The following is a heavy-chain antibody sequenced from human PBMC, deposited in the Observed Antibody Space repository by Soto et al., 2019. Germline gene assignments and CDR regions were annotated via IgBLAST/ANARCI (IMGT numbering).Heavy chain of an antibody. CDR2: ISYDGSNK. V-gene: IGHV3-30*18. CDR3: AKAGYSGYQRVYYYYGMDV. J-gene: IGHJ6*02. D-gene: IGHD5-12*01. Sequence: GWSLRLSCAASGFTFSSYGMHWVRQAPGKGLEWVAVISYDGSNKYYADSVKGRFTISRDNSKNTLYLQMISLRAEDTAVYYCAKAGYSGYQRVYYYYGMDVWGQGTTVTVSS. CDR1: GFTFSSYG.